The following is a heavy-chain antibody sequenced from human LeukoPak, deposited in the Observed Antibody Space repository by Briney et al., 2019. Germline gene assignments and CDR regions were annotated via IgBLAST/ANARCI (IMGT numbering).Heavy chain of an antibody. D-gene: IGHD6-19*01. CDR2: ITGHGGST. J-gene: IGHJ4*02. CDR3: ARDTPPTGYSSDWSTNYFDY. CDR1: GFTFNSYA. Sequence: GGSLRLSCAASGFTFNSYAMSWVRQAPGKGLEWVSTITGHGGSTFYADSVKGRFTVSRDNSKNTLYLQMNSLRAEDTAVYHCARDTPPTGYSSDWSTNYFDYWGQGTLVPVSS. V-gene: IGHV3-23*01.